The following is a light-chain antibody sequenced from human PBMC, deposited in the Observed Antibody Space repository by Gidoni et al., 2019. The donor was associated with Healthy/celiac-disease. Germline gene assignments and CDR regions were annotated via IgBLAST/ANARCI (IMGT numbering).Light chain of an antibody. CDR1: SSDVGSYNL. CDR3: CSYAGSRGV. V-gene: IGLV2-23*02. CDR2: EVS. Sequence: QSALTQPASVSGSPGHSITITCTGTSSDVGSYNLVSWYQPHPGKAPKLMIYEVSKRPSGVSNRFSGSKSGNTASLTISGLQAEDEADYYFCSYAGSRGVFGGGTKLTVL. J-gene: IGLJ3*02.